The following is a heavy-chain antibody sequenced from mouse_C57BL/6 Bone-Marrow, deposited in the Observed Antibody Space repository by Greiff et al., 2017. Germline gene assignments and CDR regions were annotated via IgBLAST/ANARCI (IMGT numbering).Heavy chain of an antibody. CDR3: ATYYFHAMDY. CDR1: GFTFSDYG. D-gene: IGHD1-1*01. CDR2: ISSGSSTI. J-gene: IGHJ4*01. Sequence: VQLKESGGGLVKPGGSLKLSCAASGFTFSDYGMHWVRQAPEKGLEWVAYISSGSSTIYYADKVKGRFTISRDNAKNTLFLQMTSLRSEDTAMYYCATYYFHAMDYWGQGTSVTVSS. V-gene: IGHV5-17*01.